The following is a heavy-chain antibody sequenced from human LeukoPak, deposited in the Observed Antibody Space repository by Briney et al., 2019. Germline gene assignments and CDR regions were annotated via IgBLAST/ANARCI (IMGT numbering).Heavy chain of an antibody. Sequence: GGSLRLSCTASGFTFSSCAMSWVRQTPEKGLEGVGRIKEISNGGTTDYAAPVKDRFTIPRDDSINTLYLQMNSLRAEDTALYYCAKSRSAYPRVDGFDMWGQGTMVTVSS. CDR2: IKEISNGGTT. CDR1: GFTFSSCA. V-gene: IGHV3-15*01. CDR3: AKSRSAYPRVDGFDM. D-gene: IGHD3-3*01. J-gene: IGHJ3*02.